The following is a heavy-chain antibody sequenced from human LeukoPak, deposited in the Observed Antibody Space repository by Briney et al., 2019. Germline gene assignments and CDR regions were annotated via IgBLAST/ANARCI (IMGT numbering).Heavy chain of an antibody. CDR1: GYTFTGYY. D-gene: IGHD3-10*01. Sequence: ASVKVSCKASGYTFTGYYMHWVRQAPGQGLEWMGWINPNSGGTNYAQKFQGRVTMTRDTSISTAYMELSRLRSDDTAVYYCARGKSRGVEYYYYGMDVWGQGTTVTVSS. J-gene: IGHJ6*02. CDR3: ARGKSRGVEYYYYGMDV. V-gene: IGHV1-2*02. CDR2: INPNSGGT.